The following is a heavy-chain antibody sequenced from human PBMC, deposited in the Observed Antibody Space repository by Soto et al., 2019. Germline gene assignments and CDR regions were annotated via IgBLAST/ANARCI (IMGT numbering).Heavy chain of an antibody. D-gene: IGHD3-10*01. J-gene: IGHJ4*02. V-gene: IGHV2-5*02. CDR3: PRTLSFGELL. CDR2: IYWDDDR. CDR1: GFSLSTRGVG. Sequence: QITLKESGPTLVKPTQTLTLTCSFSGFSLSTRGVGVGWIRQPPGKALEWLALIYWDDDRRHCPSLKSRLTITTPTPKTPVVLTMTNMDPLATATYYSPRTLSFGELLWGQGTLVTVSS.